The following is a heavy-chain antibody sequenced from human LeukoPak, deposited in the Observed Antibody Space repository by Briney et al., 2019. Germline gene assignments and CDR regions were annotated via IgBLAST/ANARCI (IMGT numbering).Heavy chain of an antibody. CDR2: IWYDGSNK. CDR1: GFTFSSYG. Sequence: QPGRSLRLSCAASGFTFSSYGMHWVRQAPGKGLEWVAVIWYDGSNKYYADSVKGRFTISRDNSKNTLYLQMNSLRAEDTAVYYCARDPTPKIFGVVITYYFDYWGREPWSPSPQ. D-gene: IGHD3-3*01. J-gene: IGHJ4*02. CDR3: ARDPTPKIFGVVITYYFDY. V-gene: IGHV3-33*01.